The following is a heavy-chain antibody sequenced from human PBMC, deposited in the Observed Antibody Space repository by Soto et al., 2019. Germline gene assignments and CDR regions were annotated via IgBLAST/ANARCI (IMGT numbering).Heavy chain of an antibody. Sequence: GGSLRLSCAASGFTFSSYSMNWVRQAPGKGLEWVSYISSSSSTIYYADSVKGRFTISRDNAKNSLYLQMNSLRDEDTAVYYCATDIAARPYHYFDYWGQGTLVTVSS. J-gene: IGHJ4*02. CDR2: ISSSSSTI. CDR3: ATDIAARPYHYFDY. V-gene: IGHV3-48*02. D-gene: IGHD6-6*01. CDR1: GFTFSSYS.